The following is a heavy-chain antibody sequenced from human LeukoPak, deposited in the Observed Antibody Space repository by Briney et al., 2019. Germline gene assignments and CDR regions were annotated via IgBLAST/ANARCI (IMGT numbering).Heavy chain of an antibody. V-gene: IGHV3-53*01. CDR3: ARQNYDILTGYYKVADY. CDR2: IYSGGST. D-gene: IGHD3-9*01. CDR1: GFTVSSNY. J-gene: IGHJ4*02. Sequence: GGSLRLSCAASGFTVSSNYMSWVRQAPGKGLEWVSIIYSGGSTFYADSVKGRFTISGDTAKNSLYLQMNSLRAEDTAVYYCARQNYDILTGYYKVADYWGQGTLVTVSS.